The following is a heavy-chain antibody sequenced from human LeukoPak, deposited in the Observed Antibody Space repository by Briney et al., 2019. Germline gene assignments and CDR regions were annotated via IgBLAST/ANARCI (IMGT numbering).Heavy chain of an antibody. V-gene: IGHV3-21*01. D-gene: IGHD5-24*01. CDR1: GFTFGSYS. J-gene: IGHJ4*02. CDR2: ISSSSSYI. Sequence: GGSLRLSCAASGFTFGSYSMNWVRQAPGKGLEWVSSISSSSSYIYYADSVKGRFTISRDNAKNSLYLQMNSLRAEDTAVYYCARDWGGYNAFDYWGQGTLVTVSS. CDR3: ARDWGGYNAFDY.